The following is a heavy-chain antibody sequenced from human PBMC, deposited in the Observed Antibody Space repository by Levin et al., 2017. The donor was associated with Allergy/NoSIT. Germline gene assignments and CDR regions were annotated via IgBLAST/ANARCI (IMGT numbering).Heavy chain of an antibody. CDR3: ARAQDLSLSMVRGVITREKVQYYYYYMDV. CDR2: ISSSSSTI. CDR1: GFTFSSYS. D-gene: IGHD3-10*01. J-gene: IGHJ6*03. Sequence: GESLKISCAASGFTFSSYSMNWVRQAPGKGLEWVSYISSSSSTIYYADSVKGRFTISRDNAKNSLYLQMNSLRAEDTAVYYCARAQDLSLSMVRGVITREKVQYYYYYMDVWGKGTTVTVSS. V-gene: IGHV3-48*01.